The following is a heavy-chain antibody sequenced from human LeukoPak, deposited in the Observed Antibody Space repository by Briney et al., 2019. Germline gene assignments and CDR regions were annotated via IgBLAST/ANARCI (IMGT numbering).Heavy chain of an antibody. CDR2: ISYDGSNK. Sequence: PGGSLRLSCAASGFTFSSYGMHWVRQAPGKGLEWVAVISYDGSNKYYADSVKGRFTISRDTSKNTLYLQLNSLRVEDTAIYYCAKLICDSKDCSYWGQGTLVTVSS. CDR1: GFTFSSYG. J-gene: IGHJ4*02. CDR3: AKLICDSKDCSY. D-gene: IGHD2-21*02. V-gene: IGHV3-30*18.